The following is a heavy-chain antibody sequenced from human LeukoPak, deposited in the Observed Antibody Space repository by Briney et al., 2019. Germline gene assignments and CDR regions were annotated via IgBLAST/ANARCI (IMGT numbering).Heavy chain of an antibody. V-gene: IGHV1-8*01. Sequence: ASVKVSCKASGYTFTSYDINWVRQATGQGLEWMGWINPNSGNTGYAQKFQGRVTMTRNTSISTAYMELSSLRSEDTAVYYCARGPGYYGSGSYCFDYWGQGTLVTVSS. CDR2: INPNSGNT. CDR1: GYTFTSYD. D-gene: IGHD3-10*01. CDR3: ARGPGYYGSGSYCFDY. J-gene: IGHJ4*02.